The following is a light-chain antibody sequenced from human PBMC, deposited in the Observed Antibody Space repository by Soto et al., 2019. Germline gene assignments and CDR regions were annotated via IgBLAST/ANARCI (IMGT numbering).Light chain of an antibody. Sequence: EIVLTQSPGTLSLSPGERATLSCRASQSVSSSYLAWYQQKPGQAPRLLIYGASSRATGIPDRFSGSGSGTDFTLTISRLEPEDLAVYYCQQYANSWTFGQGTKVEIK. CDR2: GAS. CDR1: QSVSSSY. CDR3: QQYANSWT. V-gene: IGKV3-20*01. J-gene: IGKJ1*01.